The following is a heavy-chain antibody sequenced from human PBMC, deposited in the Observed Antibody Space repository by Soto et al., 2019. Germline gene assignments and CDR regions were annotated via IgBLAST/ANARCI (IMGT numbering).Heavy chain of an antibody. CDR2: IRGSGGAT. CDR1: GFTFTILA. D-gene: IGHD3-10*01. Sequence: PWGSLRISCASSGFTFTILAVSWVRQAPGKGLEWASPIRGSGGATYYADSVKGRFTVSRDNSRNTVYLQVDSLRVEDTAVYHCAIGEWSSTSYFNFWGKGTMVTVPS. V-gene: IGHV3-23*01. CDR3: AIGEWSSTSYFNF. J-gene: IGHJ4*02.